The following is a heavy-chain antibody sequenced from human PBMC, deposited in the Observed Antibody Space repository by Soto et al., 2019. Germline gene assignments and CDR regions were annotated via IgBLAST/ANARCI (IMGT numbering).Heavy chain of an antibody. CDR2: IYYSGST. V-gene: IGHV4-59*08. J-gene: IGHJ4*02. CDR1: GGSISSYY. D-gene: IGHD6-13*01. Sequence: SETLSLTCTVSGGSISSYYWSWIRQPPGKGLEWIGYIYYSGSTNYNPSLKSRVTISVDTSKNQFSLKLSSVTAADTAVYYCARQLGSSWYYYFDYWGQGTLVTLSS. CDR3: ARQLGSSWYYYFDY.